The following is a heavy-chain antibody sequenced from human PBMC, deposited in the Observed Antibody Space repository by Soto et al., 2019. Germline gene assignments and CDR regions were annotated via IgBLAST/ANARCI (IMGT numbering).Heavy chain of an antibody. CDR3: ARSPLQGIAAAVTW. Sequence: QVQLVESGGGVVQPGRSLRLSCAASGFTFSSYAMHWVRQAPGKGLEWVAVISYDGSNKYYADSVKGRFTISRDNSKNTLYLQMNSLRAEDTAVYYCARSPLQGIAAAVTWRGQGTLVTVSS. CDR1: GFTFSSYA. CDR2: ISYDGSNK. V-gene: IGHV3-30-3*01. D-gene: IGHD6-13*01. J-gene: IGHJ4*02.